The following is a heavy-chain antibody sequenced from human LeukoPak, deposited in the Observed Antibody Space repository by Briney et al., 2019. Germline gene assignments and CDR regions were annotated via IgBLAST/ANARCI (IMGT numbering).Heavy chain of an antibody. V-gene: IGHV3-23*01. CDR1: GSTFSSYG. J-gene: IGHJ5*02. Sequence: GGSLRLSCAASGSTFSSYGMSWVRQAPGKGLEWVSAISGSGGSTYYADSVKGRFTISRDNSKNTLYLQMNSLRAEDTAVYYCAKDPLAAADPNWFDPWGQGTLVTVSS. CDR2: ISGSGGST. CDR3: AKDPLAAADPNWFDP. D-gene: IGHD6-13*01.